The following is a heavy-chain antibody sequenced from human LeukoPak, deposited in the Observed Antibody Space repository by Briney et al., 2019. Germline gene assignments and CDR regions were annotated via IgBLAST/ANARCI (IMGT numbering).Heavy chain of an antibody. J-gene: IGHJ5*02. Sequence: SETLSLTCTVSGGSISSYYWSWIRQAPGKGLEWIGYIYYSGSTNYNPSLKSRVTISVDTSKNQFSLKLSSVTAADTAVYYCARVSYDILTGYPNWFDPWGQGTLVTVSS. CDR1: GGSISSYY. D-gene: IGHD3-9*01. V-gene: IGHV4-59*01. CDR2: IYYSGST. CDR3: ARVSYDILTGYPNWFDP.